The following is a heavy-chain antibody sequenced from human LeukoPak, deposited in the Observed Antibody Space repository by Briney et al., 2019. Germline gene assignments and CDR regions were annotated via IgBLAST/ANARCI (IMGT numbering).Heavy chain of an antibody. J-gene: IGHJ5*02. D-gene: IGHD6-19*01. CDR2: ISAYNGNT. CDR1: GYTFTSYG. V-gene: IGHV1-18*01. CDR3: ARVAVMFDWFDP. Sequence: GASVNVSCKASGYTFTSYGISRVRQAPGQGLEWMGWISAYNGNTNYAQKLQGRVTMTTDTSTSTAYMELRSLRSDDTAVYYCARVAVMFDWFDPWGQGTLVTVSS.